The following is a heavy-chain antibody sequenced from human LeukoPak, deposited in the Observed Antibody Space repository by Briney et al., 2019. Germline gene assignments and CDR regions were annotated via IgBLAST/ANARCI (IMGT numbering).Heavy chain of an antibody. D-gene: IGHD5-24*01. J-gene: IGHJ4*02. CDR2: IGHGGTT. CDR1: EFTLSSYG. Sequence: GGSLRLSCAASEFTLSSYGMAWVRQAPGKGPEWVSAIGHGGTTYYTDPVRGRFTISRDNSKNTLYLQMNSLRGEDTAVYYCAKEMASRRPFDCWGQGTLVPVSS. V-gene: IGHV3-23*01. CDR3: AKEMASRRPFDC.